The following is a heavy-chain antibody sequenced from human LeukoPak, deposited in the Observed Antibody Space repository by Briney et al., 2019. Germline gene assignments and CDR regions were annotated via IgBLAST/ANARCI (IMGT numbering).Heavy chain of an antibody. CDR2: INHSGST. V-gene: IGHV4-34*01. D-gene: IGHD3-9*01. Sequence: PSETLSLTCAVYGGSFSGYYWSWIRQPPGKGLEWIGEINHSGSTNYNPSLKSRVTISVDTSKNQFSLKLSSVTAADTAVYYCARGGGLRYFDWLIRGYYYYGMDVWGQGTTVTVSS. CDR3: ARGGGLRYFDWLIRGYYYYGMDV. J-gene: IGHJ6*02. CDR1: GGSFSGYY.